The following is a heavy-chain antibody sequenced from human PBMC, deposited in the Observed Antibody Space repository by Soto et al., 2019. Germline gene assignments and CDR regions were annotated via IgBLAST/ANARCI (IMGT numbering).Heavy chain of an antibody. V-gene: IGHV4-59*08. CDR2: IYYSGST. J-gene: IGHJ4*02. Sequence: SETLSLTCSVSGGSISNYYWSWIRQPPGKGLEWIGYIYYSGSTNYNPSLKSRVTISVDTSKNQFSLKLSSVTAADTAVYYCARRTWSTWCFDYWGRGTLVTVSS. CDR3: ARRTWSTWCFDY. CDR1: GGSISNYY. D-gene: IGHD6-13*01.